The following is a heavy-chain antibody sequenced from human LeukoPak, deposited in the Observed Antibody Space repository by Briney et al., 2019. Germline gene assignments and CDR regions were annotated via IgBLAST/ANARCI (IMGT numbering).Heavy chain of an antibody. CDR1: GYTFSSYG. D-gene: IGHD5-18*01. CDR3: ARSPYTDIVGFDMGLDTSIKPYVPEYYFDY. J-gene: IGHJ4*02. Sequence: ASVKVSCKTSGYTFSSYGITWVRQAPGQGLEWVGWIRGDNGDTNYAQKLQGRVTMTRNTSISTAYMELSSLRSEDTAVYYCARSPYTDIVGFDMGLDTSIKPYVPEYYFDYWGQGTLVTVSS. V-gene: IGHV1-18*01. CDR2: IRGDNGDT.